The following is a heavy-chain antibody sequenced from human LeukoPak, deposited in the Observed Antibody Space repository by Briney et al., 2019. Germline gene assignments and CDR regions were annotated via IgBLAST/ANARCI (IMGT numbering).Heavy chain of an antibody. V-gene: IGHV3-21*01. J-gene: IGHJ6*03. CDR1: GFTFSSQS. CDR3: ARAPPGYYYYYMDV. CDR2: ISSSSSYI. Sequence: GGSLRLSCAASGFTFSSQSMNWVRQAPGKGLEWVSSISSSSSYIYYADSVKGRFTISRDNAKNSLYLQMNSLRAEDTAVYYCARAPPGYYYYYMDVWGKGTTVTVSS. D-gene: IGHD3-10*01.